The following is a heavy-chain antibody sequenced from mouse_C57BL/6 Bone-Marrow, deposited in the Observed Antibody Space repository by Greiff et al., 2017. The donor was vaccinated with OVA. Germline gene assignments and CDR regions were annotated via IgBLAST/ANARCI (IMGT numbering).Heavy chain of an antibody. Sequence: EVQVVESGPELVKPGDSVKISCKASGYSFTGYFMNWVMQSHGKSLEWIGRINPYNGDTFYNQKFKGKATLTVDKSSSTAHMELRSLTSEDSAVYYCARRSLGYYFDYWGQGTTLTVSS. CDR3: ARRSLGYYFDY. CDR2: INPYNGDT. CDR1: GYSFTGYF. V-gene: IGHV1-20*01. D-gene: IGHD4-1*01. J-gene: IGHJ2*01.